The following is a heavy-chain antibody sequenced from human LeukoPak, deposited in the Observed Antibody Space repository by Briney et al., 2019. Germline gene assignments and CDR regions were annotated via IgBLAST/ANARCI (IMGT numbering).Heavy chain of an antibody. Sequence: SETLSLTCTVSGGSISSYYWSWIRQPPGKGLEWIGYIYYSGSTNYNPSLKSRVNISVDTSKNQFSLKLSSVTAADTAVYYCARPHTVTPYWFDPWGQGTLVTVS. CDR1: GGSISSYY. CDR2: IYYSGST. D-gene: IGHD4-11*01. J-gene: IGHJ5*02. CDR3: ARPHTVTPYWFDP. V-gene: IGHV4-59*08.